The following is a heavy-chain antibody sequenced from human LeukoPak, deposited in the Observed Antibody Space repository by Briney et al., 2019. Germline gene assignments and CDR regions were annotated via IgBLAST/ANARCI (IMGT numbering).Heavy chain of an antibody. J-gene: IGHJ6*02. Sequence: PGRSLRLSCAASGFTFDDYAMHWVRQAPGKGLEWVSGISWNSGSIGYADSVKGRFTISRDNAKNSLYLQMNSLRAEDTALYYCAKAEGDFWSGYAAGYYYGMDVWGQGTTVTASS. CDR2: ISWNSGSI. CDR1: GFTFDDYA. D-gene: IGHD3-3*01. V-gene: IGHV3-9*01. CDR3: AKAEGDFWSGYAAGYYYGMDV.